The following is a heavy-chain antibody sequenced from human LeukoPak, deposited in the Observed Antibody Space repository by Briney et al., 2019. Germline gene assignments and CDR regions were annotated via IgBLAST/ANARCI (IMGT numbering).Heavy chain of an antibody. CDR3: AKWPEGAMDYFDY. CDR1: GFSFSSYA. Sequence: GGSLRLSCAASGFSFSSYAMTWARQAPVKGLEWVSAISGDGTRTYYADSGKGRFTISRDNSKNTLYLEMSSLRVEDAAIYYCAKWPEGAMDYFDYWGQGTLVTVSS. J-gene: IGHJ4*02. CDR2: ISGDGTRT. D-gene: IGHD3-16*01. V-gene: IGHV3-23*01.